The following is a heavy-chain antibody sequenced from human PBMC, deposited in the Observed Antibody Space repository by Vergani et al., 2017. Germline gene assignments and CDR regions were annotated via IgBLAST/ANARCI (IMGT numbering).Heavy chain of an antibody. D-gene: IGHD3-10*01. CDR2: NHTGGST. CDR3: ARVDPGGVGD. V-gene: IGHV4-61*02. CDR1: GESIRSGSHY. J-gene: IGHJ4*02. Sequence: QVKLQESGPGLLKPSQTLSLTCTVSGESIRSGSHYWSWLRPPAGKGPEWIGHNHTGGSTELNPSFKSRVSISVDTSKNQFSLKLSSVTAADTAVYYCARVDPGGVGDWSQGTLVTVSS.